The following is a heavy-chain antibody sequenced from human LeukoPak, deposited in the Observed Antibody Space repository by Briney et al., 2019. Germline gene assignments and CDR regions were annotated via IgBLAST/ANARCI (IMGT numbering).Heavy chain of an antibody. CDR1: GGSFSRYY. CDR3: ARGGDSGDAFDI. CDR2: INHRGST. Sequence: SETLSLTCAVNGGSFSRYYWSWIRQPPGKGLEWIGEINHRGSTNYNPSLKSRVTISVDTSKNQFSLKLNSVTAADTAVYYCARGGDSGDAFDIWGQGTMVTVSS. D-gene: IGHD2-21*02. V-gene: IGHV4-34*01. J-gene: IGHJ3*02.